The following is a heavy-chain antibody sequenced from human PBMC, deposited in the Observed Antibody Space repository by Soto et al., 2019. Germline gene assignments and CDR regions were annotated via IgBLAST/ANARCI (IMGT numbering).Heavy chain of an antibody. D-gene: IGHD3-16*01. Sequence: GGSLRLSCAASGFTFSSYGMHWVRQAPGKGLEWVAVISYDGSNKYYADSVKGRFTISRDNSKNTLYLQMNSLRAEDTAVYYCAKESHTWREAFDIWGQGTMVT. CDR1: GFTFSSYG. V-gene: IGHV3-30*18. J-gene: IGHJ3*02. CDR3: AKESHTWREAFDI. CDR2: ISYDGSNK.